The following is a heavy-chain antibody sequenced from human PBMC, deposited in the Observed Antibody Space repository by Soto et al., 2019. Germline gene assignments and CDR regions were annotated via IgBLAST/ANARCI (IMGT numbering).Heavy chain of an antibody. CDR3: ARGTGGSSGYFYVGY. V-gene: IGHV1-2*02. D-gene: IGHD3-22*01. CDR2: VNSNSGGA. J-gene: IGHJ4*02. CDR1: GYTFTAYY. Sequence: QVQLVQSGAAVRKPGASVKVSCKASGYTFTAYYMHWVRQAPGQGLEWMGLVNSNSGGATYAQNFQGRVTMTRETSITTAYMELSGLRSDDTAVYYCARGTGGSSGYFYVGYWGQGTLVTVSS.